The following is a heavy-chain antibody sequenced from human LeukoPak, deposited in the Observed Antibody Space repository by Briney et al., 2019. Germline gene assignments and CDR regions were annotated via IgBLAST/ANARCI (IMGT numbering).Heavy chain of an antibody. D-gene: IGHD3-10*01. J-gene: IGHJ5*02. V-gene: IGHV3-48*01. CDR3: ARDRGYYGSGSYYKGGSPSWFDP. Sequence: GGSLRLSCAASGFTFSSYAMSWVRQAPGKGLEWVSYISSSSSTIYYADSVKGRFTISRDNAKNSLYLQMNSLRAEDTAVYYCARDRGYYGSGSYYKGGSPSWFDPWGQGTLVTVSS. CDR2: ISSSSSTI. CDR1: GFTFSSYA.